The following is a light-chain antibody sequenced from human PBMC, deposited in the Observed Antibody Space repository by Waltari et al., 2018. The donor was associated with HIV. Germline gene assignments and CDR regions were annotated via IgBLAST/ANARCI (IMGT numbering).Light chain of an antibody. CDR1: QNVGAF. V-gene: IGKV1-5*03. CDR2: QAS. CDR3: HQYASFSGT. J-gene: IGKJ2*01. Sequence: DIRLTQSPSTLSASAGDRVAITCRAGQNVGAFFAWYQQKPGKPPKLLIFQASIVEGGVPSRFSGSVSWSDFTLTINGLQSDDFATYYCHQYASFSGTFGQGTKVEF.